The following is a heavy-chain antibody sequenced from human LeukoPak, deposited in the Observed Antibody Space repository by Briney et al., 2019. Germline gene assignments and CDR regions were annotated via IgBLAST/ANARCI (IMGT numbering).Heavy chain of an antibody. J-gene: IGHJ4*02. V-gene: IGHV3-48*01. Sequence: GGSLRLSCAASGFTFSSYSMNWVRQAPGKGLEWVSYISSSSTIYYADFVKGRFTISRDNAKNSLYLQMNSLRAEDTAVYYCARDREGYCRGGTCTNFDYWGQGTLVTVSS. CDR1: GFTFSSYS. D-gene: IGHD2-15*01. CDR3: ARDREGYCRGGTCTNFDY. CDR2: ISSSSTI.